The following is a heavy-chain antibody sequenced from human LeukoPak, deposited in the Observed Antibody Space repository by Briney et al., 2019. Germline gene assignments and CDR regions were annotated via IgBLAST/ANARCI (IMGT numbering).Heavy chain of an antibody. CDR2: INHSGST. J-gene: IGHJ4*02. CDR1: GGSFSGYY. D-gene: IGHD2-2*01. CDR3: ARGSRSGTSCYLNY. Sequence: SETLSLNCAVYGGSFSGYYWSWIRQPPGKGLEWIGEINHSGSTNYNPSLKSRVTISVDTSKNQLSLKLSSVTAADTAVYYCARGSRSGTSCYLNYWGQGTLVTVSS. V-gene: IGHV4-34*01.